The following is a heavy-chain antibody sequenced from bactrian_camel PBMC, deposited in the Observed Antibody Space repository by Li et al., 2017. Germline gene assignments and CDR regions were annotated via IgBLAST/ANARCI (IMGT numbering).Heavy chain of an antibody. D-gene: IGHD6*01. J-gene: IGHJ6*01. Sequence: HVQLVESGGGSAQSGGSLELSCEASADISKTPCTGWFRQGPGKEREEVASIGKDGTKYYADSVKGRFTISQDNAKRSLYLQMNSLKPEDTGVYYCAAHELTYGGSWCGYWGQGTQDTVS. CDR2: IGKDGTK. V-gene: IGHV3S53*01. CDR3: AAHELTYGGSWCGY. CDR1: ADISKTPC.